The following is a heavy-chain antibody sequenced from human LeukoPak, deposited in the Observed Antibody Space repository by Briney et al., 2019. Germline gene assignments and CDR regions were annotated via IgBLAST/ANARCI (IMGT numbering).Heavy chain of an antibody. CDR3: ARDLVGVPAAIGY. Sequence: GGSLRLSCAASGFTFSSYWMHWVRQAPGKGLEWVSVIYSGGSTYYADSVKGRFTISRDNSKNTLYLQMNSLRAEDTAVYHCARDLVGVPAAIGYWGQGTLVTVSS. J-gene: IGHJ4*02. D-gene: IGHD2-2*01. V-gene: IGHV3-53*01. CDR1: GFTFSSYW. CDR2: IYSGGST.